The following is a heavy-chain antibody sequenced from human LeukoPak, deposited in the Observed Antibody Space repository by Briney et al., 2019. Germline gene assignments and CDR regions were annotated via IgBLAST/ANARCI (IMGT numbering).Heavy chain of an antibody. J-gene: IGHJ4*02. CDR1: GGTFSSYA. V-gene: IGHV1-69*13. CDR3: ARHYGSGSYYPVDY. D-gene: IGHD3-10*01. Sequence: GASVKVSCKASGGTFSSYAISWVRQAPGQGLEWMGGIIPIFGTANYAQKFQCRVTITADESTSTAYMELSSLRSEDTAVYYCARHYGSGSYYPVDYWGQGTLVTVSS. CDR2: IIPIFGTA.